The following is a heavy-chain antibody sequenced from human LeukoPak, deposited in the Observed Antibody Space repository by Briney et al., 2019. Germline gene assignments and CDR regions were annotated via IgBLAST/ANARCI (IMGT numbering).Heavy chain of an antibody. V-gene: IGHV1-69*05. Sequence: GASVKVSCKASGGTFSSYAISWVRQAPGEGPEWMGGLIPIFGTANYAQEFQGRVTIPTDESTSTAYMELSSLRSEDTAVYCCARVVPAALYFDYWGQGTLVTVSS. D-gene: IGHD2-2*01. CDR3: ARVVPAALYFDY. CDR2: LIPIFGTA. CDR1: GGTFSSYA. J-gene: IGHJ4*02.